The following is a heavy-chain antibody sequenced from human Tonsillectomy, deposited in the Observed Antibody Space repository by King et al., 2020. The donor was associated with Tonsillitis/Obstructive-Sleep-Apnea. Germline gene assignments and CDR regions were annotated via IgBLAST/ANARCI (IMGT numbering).Heavy chain of an antibody. J-gene: IGHJ4*02. CDR1: GFSLSTSGVG. CDR2: IYWDDDK. CDR3: AHRPGGSYSFDY. Sequence: TLQESGPTLVKPTQTLTLTCTFSGFSLSTSGVGVGWIRQPPGKALEWLALIYWDDDKRYSPSLKSRLTITKDTPKNQVVLTMTNMDPVDTATDYCAHRPGGSYSFDYWGQGTLVTVSS. D-gene: IGHD1-26*01. V-gene: IGHV2-5*02.